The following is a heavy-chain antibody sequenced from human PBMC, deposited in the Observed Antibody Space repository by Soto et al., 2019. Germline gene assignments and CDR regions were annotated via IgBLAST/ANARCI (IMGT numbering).Heavy chain of an antibody. J-gene: IGHJ6*02. V-gene: IGHV4-4*07. CDR1: GGSISSYY. CDR2: ISTTETT. D-gene: IGHD6-13*01. CDR3: AGNIAAAGRRYYGMDV. Sequence: PSETLSLTCTVSGGSISSYYWSWIRQPAGKGLEWIGRISTTETTNYNPSLKSRVSMSLDTSKSQVSLKLSPVTAADAAVYYCAGNIAAAGRRYYGMDVWGQGTAVTVSS.